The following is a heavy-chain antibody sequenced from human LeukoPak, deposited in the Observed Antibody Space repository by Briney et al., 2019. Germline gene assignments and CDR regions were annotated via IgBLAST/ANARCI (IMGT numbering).Heavy chain of an antibody. CDR2: IYSGGTT. D-gene: IGHD3-9*01. Sequence: PGGSLRLSCAASGFTVSSNYMSWVRQAPGKGLEWVSVIYSGGTTYYADSVKGRFTISRDNSRNTLNLQMSSLRAEDTAIYYCAKGKMTAYLTWFDPWGQGTLVTVSS. V-gene: IGHV3-53*01. J-gene: IGHJ5*02. CDR1: GFTVSSNY. CDR3: AKGKMTAYLTWFDP.